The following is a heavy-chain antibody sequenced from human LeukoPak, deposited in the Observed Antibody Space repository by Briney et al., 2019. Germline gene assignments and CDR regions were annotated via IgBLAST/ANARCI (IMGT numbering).Heavy chain of an antibody. J-gene: IGHJ6*03. CDR3: ARFVGDFYSSSWYGGNGEFYMDV. CDR1: GGSISSSSYY. V-gene: IGHV4-39*07. Sequence: SETLSLTCTVSGGSISSSSYYWGWIRQPPGKGLEWIGSIYYGGSTYYNPSLKSRVTISVDTSKNQFSLKLSSVTAADTAVYYCARFVGDFYSSSWYGGNGEFYMDVWGKGTTVTVSS. CDR2: IYYGGST. D-gene: IGHD6-13*01.